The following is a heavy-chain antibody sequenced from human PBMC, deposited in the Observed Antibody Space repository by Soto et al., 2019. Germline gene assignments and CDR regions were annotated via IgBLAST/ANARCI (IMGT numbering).Heavy chain of an antibody. J-gene: IGHJ6*02. V-gene: IGHV3-23*01. CDR2: ISGSGGST. CDR3: AKEEEHRSWYPWYGMDD. D-gene: IGHD6-13*01. Sequence: EVQLLESGGGLVQPGGSLRLSCAASGFTFSSFAMSWVRQAPGQGLEWVSAISGSGGSTYYADSVKGRFTSSRDNSKNTRELKMNSLRAEDTAVNYCAKEEEHRSWYPWYGMDDWGQGTTVTVSS. CDR1: GFTFSSFA.